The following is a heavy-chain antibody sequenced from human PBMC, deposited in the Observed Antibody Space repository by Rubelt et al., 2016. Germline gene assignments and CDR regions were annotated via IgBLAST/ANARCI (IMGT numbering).Heavy chain of an antibody. D-gene: IGHD6-19*01. CDR1: GASISTTLYT. Sequence: QLQLQESGPGLVKPSETLSLICTVSGASISTTLYTWAWLRQPPGKGLEWIGYIYYSGSTNYNPSLKSRVTISVDTSKNQFSLKLSSVTAADTAVYYCARRRIMGSVWTFDYWGQGTLVTVSS. CDR3: ARRRIMGSVWTFDY. J-gene: IGHJ4*02. CDR2: IYYSGST. V-gene: IGHV4-61*05.